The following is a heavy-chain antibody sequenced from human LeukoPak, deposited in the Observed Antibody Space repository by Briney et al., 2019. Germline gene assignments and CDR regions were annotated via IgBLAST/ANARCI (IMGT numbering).Heavy chain of an antibody. Sequence: GGSLRLSCAASGFTVSSNYMSWVRQAPGKGLEWVSVIYSGGSTYYADSVKGRFTISRDNSKNTLYLQMNSLRAEDTAVYYCARGDRIGSTLHNWFDPWGQGTLVTVSS. CDR3: ARGDRIGSTLHNWFDP. D-gene: IGHD2-15*01. J-gene: IGHJ5*02. CDR2: IYSGGST. V-gene: IGHV3-53*05. CDR1: GFTVSSNY.